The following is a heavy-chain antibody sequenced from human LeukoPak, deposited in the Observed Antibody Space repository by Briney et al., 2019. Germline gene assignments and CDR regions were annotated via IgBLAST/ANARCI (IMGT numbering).Heavy chain of an antibody. CDR2: FFHSGST. Sequence: SETLSLTCTVSGYSISSDYYWGWIRQPPGKGLEWIGSFFHSGSTYYNPSLKSRVTISVDRSKNQFSLKLSSVTAADTAVYYCARDHVWAQGTLVTVSS. CDR3: ARDHV. CDR1: GYSISSDYY. V-gene: IGHV4-38-2*02. J-gene: IGHJ4*02.